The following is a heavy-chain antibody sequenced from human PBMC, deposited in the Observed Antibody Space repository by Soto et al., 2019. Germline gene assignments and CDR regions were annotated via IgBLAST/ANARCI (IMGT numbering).Heavy chain of an antibody. Sequence: GASVKVSCKASGYTFTSYAMHWVRQAPGQRLEWMGWINAGNGNTKYSQKFQGRVTITRDTSASTAYMELSSLRSEDTAVYYCARVVWRGSAGRATLLPLATLGYWGQGTLVTVSS. CDR1: GYTFTSYA. CDR3: ARVVWRGSAGRATLLPLATLGY. CDR2: INAGNGNT. D-gene: IGHD1-26*01. V-gene: IGHV1-3*01. J-gene: IGHJ4*02.